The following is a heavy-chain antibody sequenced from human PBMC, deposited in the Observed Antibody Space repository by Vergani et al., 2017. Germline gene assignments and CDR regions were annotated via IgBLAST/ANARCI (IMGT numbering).Heavy chain of an antibody. J-gene: IGHJ6*03. V-gene: IGHV1-46*01. CDR3: ASSQLRFLPRTDYYYYMDV. CDR1: GYTFTSYY. CDR2: INPSGGST. Sequence: QVQLVQSGAEVKKPGASVKVSCKASGYTFTSYYMHWVRQAPGQGLEWMGIINPSGGSTSYAQKFQGRVTMTRETSTSTAYMELRSLRSDDTAVYYCASSQLRFLPRTDYYYYMDVWGKGTTVTVSS. D-gene: IGHD3-3*01.